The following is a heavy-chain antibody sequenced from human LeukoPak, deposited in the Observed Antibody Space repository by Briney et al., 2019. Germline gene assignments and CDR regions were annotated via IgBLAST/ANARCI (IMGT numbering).Heavy chain of an antibody. CDR2: IYNTVST. D-gene: IGHD3-10*01. V-gene: IGHV4-59*01. Sequence: PSETLSLTCTVSGGSISGYYWSWIRQPPGKGLEWIGYIYNTVSTNSNPSLKSRVTISEDTSKNQSSLKLTSVTAADTAVYYCARLWYGESSFDYWGQGSLVTVSS. CDR3: ARLWYGESSFDY. J-gene: IGHJ4*02. CDR1: GGSISGYY.